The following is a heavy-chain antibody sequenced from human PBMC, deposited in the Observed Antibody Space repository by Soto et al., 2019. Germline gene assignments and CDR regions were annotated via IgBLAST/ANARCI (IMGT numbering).Heavy chain of an antibody. V-gene: IGHV2-5*01. D-gene: IGHD3-3*01. CDR2: IYWNDDK. CDR3: AHVSAIFGVVSPYYYYGMDV. Sequence: SGPTLVNPTQTLTLTCTFSGFSLSTSGVGVGWIRQPPGKALEWLALIYWNDDKRYSPSLKSRLTITKDTSKNQVVLTMTNMEPVDTATYYCAHVSAIFGVVSPYYYYGMDVWGQGTTVTVSS. J-gene: IGHJ6*02. CDR1: GFSLSTSGVG.